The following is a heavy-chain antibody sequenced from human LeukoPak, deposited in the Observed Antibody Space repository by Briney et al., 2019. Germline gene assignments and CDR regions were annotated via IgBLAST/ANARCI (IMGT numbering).Heavy chain of an antibody. J-gene: IGHJ3*02. Sequence: GGSLRLSCAASGFTFSSYGMHWVRQAPGKGLEWVSVISYDGSNKYYADSVKGRFTISRDNSKNTLYLQMNSLRVEDTALYSCAKGVWVIRELIGDAFDIWGQGTMVTVSS. CDR2: ISYDGSNK. CDR1: GFTFSSYG. V-gene: IGHV3-30*18. CDR3: AKGVWVIRELIGDAFDI. D-gene: IGHD3-10*01.